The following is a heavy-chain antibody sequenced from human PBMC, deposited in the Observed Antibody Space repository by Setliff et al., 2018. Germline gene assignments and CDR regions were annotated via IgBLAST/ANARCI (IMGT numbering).Heavy chain of an antibody. Sequence: SETLSLTCAAYGGSFSGYYWTWIRQPPGKGLEWIGEINHSGGTNYNPSLKSRVAMSIDTSKNQFSLKLTSVTAADTAVYYCARPLAGYWGQGTLVTVSS. CDR2: INHSGGT. CDR3: ARPLAGY. J-gene: IGHJ4*02. CDR1: GGSFSGYY. V-gene: IGHV4-34*01.